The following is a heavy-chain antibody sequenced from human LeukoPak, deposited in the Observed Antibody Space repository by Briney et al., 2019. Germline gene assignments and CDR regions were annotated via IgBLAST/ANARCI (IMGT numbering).Heavy chain of an antibody. CDR3: ARDRCGGDCSAMYFDC. CDR2: VSPRCGST. V-gene: IGHV1-46*01. J-gene: IGHJ4*02. D-gene: IGHD2-21*02. CDR1: GYTFTSYY. Sequence: ASVKVSCKASGYTFTSYYIHWVRQAPGQGLEWMEIVSPRCGSTNSAQKFQGRVTMTRDTSTSTVYMELSSLRSEDTAVYYCARDRCGGDCSAMYFDCWGQGTLVTVSS.